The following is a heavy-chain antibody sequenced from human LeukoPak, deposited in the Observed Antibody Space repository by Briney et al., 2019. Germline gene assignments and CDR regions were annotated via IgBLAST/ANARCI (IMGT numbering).Heavy chain of an antibody. V-gene: IGHV1-18*01. J-gene: IGHJ4*02. CDR3: ARARRFLKWMVYYFDY. Sequence: ASVKVSCKASGHTFTSYGISWVRQAPGQGLEWMGWISAYNGNTNYAQKLQGRVTMTTDTSTSTAYMELRSLRSDDTAVYYCARARRFLKWMVYYFDYWGQGTLVTVSS. D-gene: IGHD3-3*01. CDR1: GHTFTSYG. CDR2: ISAYNGNT.